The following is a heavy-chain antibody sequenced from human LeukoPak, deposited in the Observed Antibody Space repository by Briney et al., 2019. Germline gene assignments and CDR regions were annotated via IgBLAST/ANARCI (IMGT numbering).Heavy chain of an antibody. J-gene: IGHJ4*02. CDR1: GFTFSDYY. Sequence: PGGSLRLSCAASGFTFSDYYMHWIRQAPGKGLEWVSYISSSGSYTHADSVKGRFTISRDNAKNSLYLQMNRLRAEDTALYYCARTTGSFGPVALWGQGTLVTVSS. D-gene: IGHD1-14*01. CDR3: ARTTGSFGPVAL. CDR2: ISSSGS. V-gene: IGHV3-11*06.